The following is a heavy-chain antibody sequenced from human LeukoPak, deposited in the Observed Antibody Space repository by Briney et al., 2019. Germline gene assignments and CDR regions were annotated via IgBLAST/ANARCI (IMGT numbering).Heavy chain of an antibody. V-gene: IGHV4-59*08. D-gene: IGHD2-15*01. Sequence: PSETLSLTRTVSAGSISGYYWSWIRQPPGKGLEWIGYIYYSGSTNYNPSLKSRVTISVDTSKNQFSLKLSSVTAADTAVYYCARLVVAATPFNYWAQGTLVTVSS. CDR2: IYYSGST. CDR1: AGSISGYY. J-gene: IGHJ4*02. CDR3: ARLVVAATPFNY.